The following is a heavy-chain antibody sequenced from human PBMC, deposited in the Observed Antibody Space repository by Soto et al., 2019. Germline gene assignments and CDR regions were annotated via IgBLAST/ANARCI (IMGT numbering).Heavy chain of an antibody. CDR3: STRAYDTNGYYRFDP. Sequence: SETRSLTCYAYGGSYIGHSSPWIRHSPGKGLEWIGDINHSGRVNYSPSLKSRVTISLDTSKNQFSLTLSAVTAADTAMYYCSTRAYDTNGYYRFDPWGQGTLVTVSS. CDR1: GGSYIGHS. J-gene: IGHJ5*01. CDR2: INHSGRV. V-gene: IGHV4-34*01. D-gene: IGHD3-22*01.